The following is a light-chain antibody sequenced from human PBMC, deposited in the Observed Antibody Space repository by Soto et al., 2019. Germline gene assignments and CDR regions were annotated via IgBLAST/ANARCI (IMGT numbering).Light chain of an antibody. CDR2: ATS. V-gene: IGKV1-39*01. CDR3: QHSFSTLIT. CDR1: QYIASY. Sequence: DIQMTQSPSSVSASVGDSFTINCRASQYIASYLNWYQQKPGKAPNLLIHATSILENGVPPRFSGSVSGTDFTLTISSLQPEDFATYYCQHSFSTLITFGQGTRLEIK. J-gene: IGKJ5*01.